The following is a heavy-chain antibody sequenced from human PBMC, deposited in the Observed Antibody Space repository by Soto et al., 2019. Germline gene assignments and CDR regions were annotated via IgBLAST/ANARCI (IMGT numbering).Heavy chain of an antibody. Sequence: EVQLLESGGGLVQPGGSLRLSCAASGFTFSSYAMSWVRQVPGKGLEWVSAISGSGGSTYYADSVKGRFTISRDNSKNTLYLQMNSLRAEDTAVYYCAKDPDYDYGDYGWFDPWGQGTLVTVSS. CDR1: GFTFSSYA. CDR3: AKDPDYDYGDYGWFDP. J-gene: IGHJ5*02. CDR2: ISGSGGST. D-gene: IGHD4-17*01. V-gene: IGHV3-23*01.